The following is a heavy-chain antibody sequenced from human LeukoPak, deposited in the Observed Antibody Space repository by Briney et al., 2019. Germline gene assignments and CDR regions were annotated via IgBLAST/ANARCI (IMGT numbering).Heavy chain of an antibody. D-gene: IGHD3-22*01. V-gene: IGHV3-23*01. CDR2: ISGSGDTT. CDR1: GFTFSRYA. J-gene: IGHJ4*02. CDR3: ASLLAPGSGYFPDFDY. Sequence: GGSLRLSCAASGFTFSRYAMTWVRQAPGKGLEWVSGISGSGDTTYYADSVKGRFTISRDNTKNSLFLQMNSLRAEDTAVYYCASLLAPGSGYFPDFDYWGRGTLVTVSS.